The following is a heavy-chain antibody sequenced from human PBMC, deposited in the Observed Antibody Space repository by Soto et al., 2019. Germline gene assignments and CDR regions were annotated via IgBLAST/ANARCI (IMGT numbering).Heavy chain of an antibody. J-gene: IGHJ5*02. D-gene: IGHD2-15*01. CDR3: AREGPPDIAWFDP. CDR2: GSA. Sequence: QVQLVQSGAEVKKPGSSVKVSCEASGGTFSIDTISWVRQAPGQGLEWMGGSANSAQKFQGRLTATADESTSTVYLQLSSLTSEDTAVYYCAREGPPDIAWFDPWGQGTLVSVSS. CDR1: GGTFSIDT. V-gene: IGHV1-69*01.